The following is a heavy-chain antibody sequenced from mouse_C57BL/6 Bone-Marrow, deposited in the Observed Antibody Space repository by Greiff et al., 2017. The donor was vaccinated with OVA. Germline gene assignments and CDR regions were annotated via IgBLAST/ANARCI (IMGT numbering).Heavy chain of an antibody. J-gene: IGHJ3*01. D-gene: IGHD1-1*01. V-gene: IGHV1-63*01. Sequence: QVQLQQSGAELVRPGTSVKLSCKASGYTFTNYWIGWAKQRPGHGLEWIGDIYPGGGYTNYTEKFKGKATLTSAKSSSTAYMQFSNLTSEDSVMHYCPRGDYYGVSFLSYVNYRFADWGQGTLVTVSA. CDR1: GYTFTNYW. CDR2: IYPGGGYT. CDR3: PRGDYYGVSFLSYVNYRFAD.